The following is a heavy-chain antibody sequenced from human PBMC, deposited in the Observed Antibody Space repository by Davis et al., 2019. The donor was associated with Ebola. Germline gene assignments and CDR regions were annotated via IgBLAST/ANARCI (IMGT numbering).Heavy chain of an antibody. V-gene: IGHV1-45*02. CDR3: ARSDSSHAFDI. D-gene: IGHD3-22*01. CDR2: ITPFNGKT. Sequence: SVKVSCKASGYTFTYRYLHWVRQAPGQALEWMGWITPFNGKTNYAQKFQDRVTITRDRSMSTAYMELSSLRSEDTAMYYCARSDSSHAFDIWGQGTMVTVSS. J-gene: IGHJ3*02. CDR1: GYTFTYRY.